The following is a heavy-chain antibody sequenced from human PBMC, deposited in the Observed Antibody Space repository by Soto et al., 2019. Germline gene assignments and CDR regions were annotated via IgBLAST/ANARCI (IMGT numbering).Heavy chain of an antibody. V-gene: IGHV1-46*01. D-gene: IGHD2-15*01. CDR2: INPRGGST. CDR3: ARGHSPIGYCSDGRCNYFDY. Sequence: QVQLVQSGAEVKKPGASVKVSCKASGYTFTNYYIHWVRQAPGQGLEWMAIINPRGGSTSYAQKFKGRVSMTRDTSTGTVYMELSSLRSEDTAVYYCARGHSPIGYCSDGRCNYFDYWGQGTLVTVSS. CDR1: GYTFTNYY. J-gene: IGHJ4*02.